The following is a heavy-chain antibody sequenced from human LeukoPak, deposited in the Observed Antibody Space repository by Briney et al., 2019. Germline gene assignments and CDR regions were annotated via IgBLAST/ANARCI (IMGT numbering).Heavy chain of an antibody. J-gene: IGHJ4*02. CDR2: ISYDGSNK. D-gene: IGHD2-2*01. Sequence: GGSLRLSCAASGFTFSSYAMSWVRQAPGKGLEWVAVISYDGSNKYYADSVKGRFTISRDNSKNTLYLQMNSLRAEDTAVYYCARDEAVVPAAPDYWGQGTLVTVSS. V-gene: IGHV3-30-3*01. CDR3: ARDEAVVPAAPDY. CDR1: GFTFSSYA.